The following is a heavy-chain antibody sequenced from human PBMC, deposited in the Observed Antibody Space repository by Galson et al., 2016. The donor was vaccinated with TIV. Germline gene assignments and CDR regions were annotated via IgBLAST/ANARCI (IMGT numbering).Heavy chain of an antibody. D-gene: IGHD4-17*01. CDR1: GFTFSDYG. Sequence: SLRLSCAASGFTFSDYGIHWVRQAPGKGLEWVAVTSFDGSYTNFADSVKGRFIISRDNSKSTVSLHMNNLRVEDTAVHYCARDPRVYGDYLLAYFDYWGQGTLVTVSS. V-gene: IGHV3-30*03. CDR3: ARDPRVYGDYLLAYFDY. CDR2: TSFDGSYT. J-gene: IGHJ4*02.